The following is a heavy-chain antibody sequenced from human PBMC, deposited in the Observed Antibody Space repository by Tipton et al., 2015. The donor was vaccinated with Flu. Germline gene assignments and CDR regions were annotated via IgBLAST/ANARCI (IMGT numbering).Heavy chain of an antibody. CDR3: AKTVLPAMTHGAFDI. Sequence: TLSLTCTVSGGSISSHYWSWIRQSAGKGLEWIGRVHSSGTTTYNPSLKSRVSMSVDTSKNQFSLKLTSVTAADTAVYYCAKTVLPAMTHGAFDIWGQGTMVTVSS. CDR1: GGSISSHY. J-gene: IGHJ3*02. CDR2: VHSSGTT. D-gene: IGHD2-2*01. V-gene: IGHV4-4*07.